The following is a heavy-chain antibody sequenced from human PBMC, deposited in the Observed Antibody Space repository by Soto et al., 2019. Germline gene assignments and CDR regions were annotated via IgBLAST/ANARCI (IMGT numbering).Heavy chain of an antibody. CDR3: ARASNKRGYSYGPDY. D-gene: IGHD5-18*01. J-gene: IGHJ4*02. V-gene: IGHV4-30-2*01. CDR1: GVSISSGGYS. Sequence: TLSLTCAVSGVSISSGGYSWSWIRQPPGKGLEWIGYIYHSGSTNCNPSLKSRVTISVDTSKNQFSLKLSSVTAADTAVYYCARASNKRGYSYGPDYWGQGTLVTVSS. CDR2: IYHSGST.